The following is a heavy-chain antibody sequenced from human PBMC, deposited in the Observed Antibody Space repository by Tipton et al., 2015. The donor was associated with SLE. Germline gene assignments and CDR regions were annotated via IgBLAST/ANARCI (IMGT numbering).Heavy chain of an antibody. CDR1: GGSISSSSSYY. J-gene: IGHJ4*02. D-gene: IGHD3-16*01. CDR3: ARGKISWAVFVVKNYFDS. V-gene: IGHV4-34*01. CDR2: INHRGST. Sequence: TLSLTCAVYGGSISSSSSYYWAWIRQPPGKGVEWIGEINHRGSTNYNPSLKSRVTISVDTSKNQFSLKLRSVTAADTAVYYCARGKISWAVFVVKNYFDSWGQGALVTVSS.